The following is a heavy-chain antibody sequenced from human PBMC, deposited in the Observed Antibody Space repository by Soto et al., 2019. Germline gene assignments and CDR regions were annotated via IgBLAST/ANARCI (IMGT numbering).Heavy chain of an antibody. Sequence: GGSLRLSSTASGGTFISYAMHWVRQAPGKGLEWVAVISYDGSNKYYANSVKGRFTISRDNSKNTLYLQMNSLRAEDTAVYYCARDLMEYQLLPDGAPDYYYYGMDVWGQGTTVTVSS. V-gene: IGHV3-30-3*01. CDR2: ISYDGSNK. J-gene: IGHJ6*02. CDR3: ARDLMEYQLLPDGAPDYYYYGMDV. D-gene: IGHD2-2*01. CDR1: GGTFISYA.